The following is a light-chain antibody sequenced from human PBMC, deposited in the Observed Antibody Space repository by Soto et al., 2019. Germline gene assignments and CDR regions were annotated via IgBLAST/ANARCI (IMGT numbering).Light chain of an antibody. Sequence: EIVMTQSPATLSVSPGERATLSCRASQSISNNLAWYQQKPGQAPRLLIYGASTRATGIPARFSGSGSGTEFTLTISSLQSEDFAVYSCQHYGETPITFGLGTRLEV. J-gene: IGKJ5*01. CDR1: QSISNN. CDR2: GAS. V-gene: IGKV3-15*01. CDR3: QHYGETPIT.